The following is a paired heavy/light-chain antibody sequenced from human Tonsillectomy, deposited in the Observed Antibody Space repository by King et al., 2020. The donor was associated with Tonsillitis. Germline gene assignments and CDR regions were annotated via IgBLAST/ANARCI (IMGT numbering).Heavy chain of an antibody. J-gene: IGHJ6*04. V-gene: IGHV1-24*01. Sequence: QFQLVQSGAEVKKPGASVKVSCKVSGYTLTELSIHWVRQAPGKGLEWMGGFNPEENETVYAQKFQGRVTMTEDTSTDTAYMELSSLRSEDTAVYYCATVSRDFWSGFEIWGKGTTVTVSS. D-gene: IGHD3-3*01. CDR1: GYTLTELS. CDR2: FNPEENET. CDR3: ATVSRDFWSGFEI.
Light chain of an antibody. J-gene: IGLJ3*02. Sequence: QSVLTQPPSVSGAPGQRATISCTGSRSNIGAAYDVHWYQQLPGTAPKLLIYGNSNRPSGVPDRFSGSKSGASASLAITGLQAEDEADYYCQSYDSGLSGWVFGGGTKLTVL. V-gene: IGLV1-40*01. CDR2: GNS. CDR3: QSYDSGLSGWV. CDR1: RSNIGAAYD.